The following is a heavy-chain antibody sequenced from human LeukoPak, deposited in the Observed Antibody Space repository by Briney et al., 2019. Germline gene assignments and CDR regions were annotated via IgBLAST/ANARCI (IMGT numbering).Heavy chain of an antibody. CDR3: ARGPDSYSADSYYAMDV. Sequence: PSETLSLTCTVSGGSISSGGYYWSWIRQHPGKGLEWIGYIYNSGSTYYNPSLKSRVTISVDTSKNQFSLRLSSVTAADTAVYYCARGPDSYSADSYYAMDVWGLGTTVTVSS. CDR2: IYNSGST. V-gene: IGHV4-31*03. D-gene: IGHD3-10*01. CDR1: GGSISSGGYY. J-gene: IGHJ6*02.